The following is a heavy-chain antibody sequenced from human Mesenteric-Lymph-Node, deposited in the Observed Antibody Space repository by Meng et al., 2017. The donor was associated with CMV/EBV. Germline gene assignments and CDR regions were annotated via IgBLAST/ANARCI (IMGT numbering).Heavy chain of an antibody. V-gene: IGHV4-38-2*02. CDR2: VYHSGAT. D-gene: IGHD6-13*01. Sequence: SETLSLTCTVSGYSISSGYYWGWIRQAPGRALEWIGNVYHSGATYYNPSLKSRVTMSVDTSKNQFSLKLDSVTAADTAVYFCARARSTTWYQDYWGQGTQVTVSS. CDR1: GYSISSGYY. CDR3: ARARSTTWYQDY. J-gene: IGHJ4*02.